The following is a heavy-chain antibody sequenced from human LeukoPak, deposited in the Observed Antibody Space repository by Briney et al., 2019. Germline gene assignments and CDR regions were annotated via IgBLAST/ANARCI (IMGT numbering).Heavy chain of an antibody. Sequence: ASVKVSCKASGYTFTSYAMNWVQQAPGQGLEWMGWINTNTGNPPYAQGFTGRFVFSLDTSVSTAYLQISSLKAEDTAVYYCARVRSIMGLTGYSSLKGWFDPWGQGTLVTVSS. V-gene: IGHV7-4-1*02. J-gene: IGHJ5*02. CDR1: GYTFTSYA. D-gene: IGHD3-9*01. CDR2: INTNTGNP. CDR3: ARVRSIMGLTGYSSLKGWFDP.